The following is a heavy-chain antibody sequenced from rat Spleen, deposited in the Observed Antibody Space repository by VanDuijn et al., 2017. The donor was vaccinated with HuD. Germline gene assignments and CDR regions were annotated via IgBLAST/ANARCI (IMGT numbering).Heavy chain of an antibody. J-gene: IGHJ2*01. D-gene: IGHD1-4*01. CDR2: ISPSGGST. Sequence: EVQLVESGGALVQPGRSLKLSCVASGFTFSDYGMHWVRQAPTKGLDWVASISPSGGSTYYRDSVKGRFTISRDNAKNTLYLQMDSLRSEDTATYYCAKETGYNSYFDYWGQGVMVTVSS. CDR1: GFTFSDYG. CDR3: AKETGYNSYFDY. V-gene: IGHV5-19*01.